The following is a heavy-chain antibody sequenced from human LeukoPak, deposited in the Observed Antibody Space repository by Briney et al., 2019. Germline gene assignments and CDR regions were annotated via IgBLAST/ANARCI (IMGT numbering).Heavy chain of an antibody. CDR2: IYTSGCT. D-gene: IGHD3-10*01. Sequence: SETLSLTCTVSGGSISSGSYYWSWIRQPAGKGLEWIGRIYTSGCTNYNPSLKSRVTISVDTSKNQFSLKLSSVTAADTAVYYCARDEVRGVNYYYYYMDVWGKGTTVTVSS. CDR1: GGSISSGSYY. CDR3: ARDEVRGVNYYYYYMDV. V-gene: IGHV4-61*02. J-gene: IGHJ6*03.